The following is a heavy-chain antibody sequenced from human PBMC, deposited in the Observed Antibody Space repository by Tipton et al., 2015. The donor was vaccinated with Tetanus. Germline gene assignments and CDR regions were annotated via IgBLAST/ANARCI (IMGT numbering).Heavy chain of an antibody. Sequence: TLSLTCTVSGGSIRGFYWNWIRQPPGMGLEWIGHISHSGSASYNPSLKSRVTISLDTSKNQFSLTLRSVTAADTAVYYCARSYGDTFLFRLDYWGQGALVTVSS. V-gene: IGHV4-59*01. J-gene: IGHJ4*02. CDR3: ARSYGDTFLFRLDY. D-gene: IGHD4-17*01. CDR1: GGSIRGFY. CDR2: ISHSGSA.